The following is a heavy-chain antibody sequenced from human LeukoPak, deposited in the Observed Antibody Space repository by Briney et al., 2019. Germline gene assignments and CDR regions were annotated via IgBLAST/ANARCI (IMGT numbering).Heavy chain of an antibody. CDR3: AKPLRYFGG. D-gene: IGHD3-9*01. CDR1: GFIVSNNY. Sequence: GGSLRLSCVASGFIVSNNYMSWIRQAPGKGLEWVSVLYNAGSTYYADSVKGRFTISRDNSKNTLYLQMNSLRAEDTAVYYCAKPLRYFGGWGQGTLVTVSS. V-gene: IGHV3-53*01. J-gene: IGHJ4*02. CDR2: LYNAGST.